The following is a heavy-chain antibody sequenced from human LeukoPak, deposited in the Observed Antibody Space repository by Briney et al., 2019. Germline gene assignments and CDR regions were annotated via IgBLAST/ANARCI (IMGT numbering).Heavy chain of an antibody. CDR3: ASSGGSHFDY. J-gene: IGHJ4*02. CDR1: GFTVGDNY. CDR2: IFRGGRT. V-gene: IGHV3-53*01. D-gene: IGHD2-15*01. Sequence: GGSLRLSCAASGFTVGDNYMAWVRQAPGKGLEWVSVIFRGGRTFYADSVKGRFSISRDNSKNTLYLQMNSLRGEDTAVYYCASSGGSHFDYWGQGTLVTVSS.